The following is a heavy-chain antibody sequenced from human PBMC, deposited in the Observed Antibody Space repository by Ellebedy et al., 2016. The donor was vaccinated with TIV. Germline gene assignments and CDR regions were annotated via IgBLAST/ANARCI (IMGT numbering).Heavy chain of an antibody. Sequence: AASVKVSCKASGGTFSSYAISWVRQAPGQGLEWMGGIIPIFGTANYAQKFQGRVTITADESTSTAYMELSSLRSEDTAVYYCARDWGGKNSSSWYGVLFSAFGGNYYYGMDVWGQGTTVTVSS. CDR2: IIPIFGTA. V-gene: IGHV1-69*13. J-gene: IGHJ6*02. CDR1: GGTFSSYA. CDR3: ARDWGGKNSSSWYGVLFSAFGGNYYYGMDV. D-gene: IGHD6-13*01.